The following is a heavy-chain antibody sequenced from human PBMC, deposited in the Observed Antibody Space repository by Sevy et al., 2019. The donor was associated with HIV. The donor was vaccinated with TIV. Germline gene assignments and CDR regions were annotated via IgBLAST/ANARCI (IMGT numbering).Heavy chain of an antibody. CDR2: ISSSSNYI. CDR1: GFTFSSYS. J-gene: IGHJ3*02. D-gene: IGHD3-22*01. CDR3: AGARYDSSGSFDAFDI. V-gene: IGHV3-21*04. Sequence: GGSLRLSCAVSGFTFSSYSMNWVRQAPGNGLEWVSSISSSSNYIYYADSVKGRFTISRDNTKNSLYLQMNSLRAEDTAVYYCAGARYDSSGSFDAFDIWGQGTMVTVSS.